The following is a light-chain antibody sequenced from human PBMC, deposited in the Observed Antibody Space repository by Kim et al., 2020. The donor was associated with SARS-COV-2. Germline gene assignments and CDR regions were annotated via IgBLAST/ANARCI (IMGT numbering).Light chain of an antibody. J-gene: IGLJ3*02. CDR1: SRDVGGYNY. V-gene: IGLV2-14*03. CDR3: SSYTSSSTRV. CDR2: DVS. Sequence: GQSIPISCTGTSRDVGGYNYASWYQQHPGKAPKLMIYDVSHRPSGVSTRSSASTSGNAASLTISWLQADDEADYYCSSYTSSSTRVFGGGTQLTVL.